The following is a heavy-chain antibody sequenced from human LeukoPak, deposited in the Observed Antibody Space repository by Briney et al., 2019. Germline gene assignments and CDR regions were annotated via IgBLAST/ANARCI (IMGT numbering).Heavy chain of an antibody. Sequence: PGGSLRLSCAASGFTFSSYGIHWVRQAPGKGLEWVAVVSSDGSTKYYADSVKGRFTISRDTSKNTVYLQMNSLGAEDTAFYYCARGYSSSWLGYFDYWGQGTLVTVSS. CDR1: GFTFSSYG. D-gene: IGHD6-13*01. V-gene: IGHV3-30*03. J-gene: IGHJ4*02. CDR3: ARGYSSSWLGYFDY. CDR2: VSSDGSTK.